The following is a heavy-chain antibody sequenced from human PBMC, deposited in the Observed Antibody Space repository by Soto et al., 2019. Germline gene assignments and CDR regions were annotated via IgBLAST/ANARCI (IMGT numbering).Heavy chain of an antibody. CDR3: ARGGAAHYWYFDL. J-gene: IGHJ2*01. CDR2: IYYSGSA. CDR1: GGSISSYY. V-gene: IGHV4-59*01. D-gene: IGHD2-15*01. Sequence: QVQLQESGPGLVKPSETLSLTCTVSGGSISSYYWSWIRQPPGKGLEWIGYIYYSGSANYNPSLKSRVTISVDTSKNPFSLKLSTVTAADTAVYYCARGGAAHYWYFDLWGRGTLVTVSS.